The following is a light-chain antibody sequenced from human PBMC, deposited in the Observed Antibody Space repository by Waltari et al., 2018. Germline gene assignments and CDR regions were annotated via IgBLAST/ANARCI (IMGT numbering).Light chain of an antibody. V-gene: IGKV3-11*01. Sequence: DIVLTQSPATLSLSPGERATPPCMASQSVANYLAWYQQKPGQAPRLLIYDVSNRATDIPARFSGSGFATDFTLTISDLKPEDIAVYYCQQRNKWPVTFGGGTKVEIK. CDR1: QSVANY. J-gene: IGKJ4*01. CDR3: QQRNKWPVT. CDR2: DVS.